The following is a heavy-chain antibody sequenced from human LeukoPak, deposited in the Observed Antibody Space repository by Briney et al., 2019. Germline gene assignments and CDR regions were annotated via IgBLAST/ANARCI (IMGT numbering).Heavy chain of an antibody. D-gene: IGHD3-22*01. CDR2: IYYSGST. J-gene: IGHJ4*02. CDR3: ARVALYETSGHNYFDY. CDR1: GGSISSGCYY. Sequence: SETLSLTCTVSGGSISSGCYYWSWIRQHPGKGLEWIGYIYYSGSTYYNPSLKSRVTISVDKSKNQFSLKLTSVTAADTGVYYCARVALYETSGHNYFDYWGQGTLVTVSS. V-gene: IGHV4-31*03.